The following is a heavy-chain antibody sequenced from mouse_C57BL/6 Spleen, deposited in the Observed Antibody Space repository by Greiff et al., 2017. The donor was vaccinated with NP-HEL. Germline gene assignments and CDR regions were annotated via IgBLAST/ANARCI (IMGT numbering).Heavy chain of an antibody. CDR3: AGSPYYCGSSYGYFEV. V-gene: IGHV7-3*01. J-gene: IGHJ1*01. Sequence: EVKLMESGGGLVQPGGSLSLSCAASGFTFTDYYMSWVRQPPGKALEWLGFIRNKANGYTTEYSASVKGQFTISRDTPQSILDLQMIAMRAVASAAYYCAGSPYYCGSSYGYFEVGGAGTTVTVSS. D-gene: IGHD1-1*01. CDR1: GFTFTDYY. CDR2: IRNKANGYTT.